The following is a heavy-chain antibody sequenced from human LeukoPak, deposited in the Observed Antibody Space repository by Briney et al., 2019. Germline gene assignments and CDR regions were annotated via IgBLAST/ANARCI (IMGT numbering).Heavy chain of an antibody. CDR1: GFTLSTND. CDR3: VRQGPGDNCR. Sequence: PGGSLRLSCAASGFTLSTNDMNWVRQAPGKGLEWVSLMYPGGSVYYTDSVKGRFTVSRDISKNTMFLQMNTLRPDDTALYYCVRQGPGDNCRWGQGTLVTVSP. V-gene: IGHV3-66*02. J-gene: IGHJ4*01. D-gene: IGHD4-23*01. CDR2: MYPGGSV.